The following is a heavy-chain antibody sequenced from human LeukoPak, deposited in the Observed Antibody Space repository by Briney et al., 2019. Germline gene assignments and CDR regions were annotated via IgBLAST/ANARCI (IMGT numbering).Heavy chain of an antibody. CDR3: ARNLGPFDV. CDR2: IADAGT. Sequence: GGSLRLSCAASGFTFNDFAMTWVRQAPRKGVEWVSTIADAGTYYADSVKGRFIISRDNSKNMLYLQLNSLRADDTAMYYCARNLGPFDVRGHGTMVTVSS. D-gene: IGHD3-16*01. CDR1: GFTFNDFA. V-gene: IGHV3-23*01. J-gene: IGHJ3*01.